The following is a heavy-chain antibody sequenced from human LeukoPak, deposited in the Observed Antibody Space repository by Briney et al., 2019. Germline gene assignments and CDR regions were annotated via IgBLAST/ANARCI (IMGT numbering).Heavy chain of an antibody. D-gene: IGHD2-15*01. CDR1: GGSFSGFY. CDR3: ARRDIYCSGDSCYPQGWLDP. J-gene: IGHJ5*02. CDR2: INHGGSP. V-gene: IGHV4-34*01. Sequence: PSETLSLTCAVYGGSFSGFYWSWIRKPPGKGLEWIGEINHGGSPNYNPSLKSRVTISVDTSKNHFSLKLSSVTAADTAVYYCARRDIYCSGDSCYPQGWLDPWGQGTLVTVSS.